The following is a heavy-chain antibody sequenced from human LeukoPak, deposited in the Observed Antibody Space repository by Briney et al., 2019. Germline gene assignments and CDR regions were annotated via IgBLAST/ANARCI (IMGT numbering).Heavy chain of an antibody. Sequence: WASVKVSCKASGYTFTDYFMHWVRQAPGQGLEWMGWINPHSGGTNYAQKFQGRVTMTRDTSISTAYVELNRLRSDDTAVYYCARGGLPAFYYYMDVWGKGTTVTVSS. CDR1: GYTFTDYF. CDR2: INPHSGGT. CDR3: ARGGLPAFYYYMDV. V-gene: IGHV1-2*02. D-gene: IGHD1-26*01. J-gene: IGHJ6*03.